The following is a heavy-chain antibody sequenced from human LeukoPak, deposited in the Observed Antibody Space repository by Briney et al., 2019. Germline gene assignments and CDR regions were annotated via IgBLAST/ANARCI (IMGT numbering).Heavy chain of an antibody. D-gene: IGHD6-13*01. CDR2: IKQDGIET. CDR1: GFNSGNYW. Sequence: GGSLRLSCAASGFNSGNYWMSWVRQAPGQRLEWLANIKQDGIETYYLDSVKGRFTISRDSARNSVYLQMNSLRADETAVYFCARFIASPGPDAFDIWGQGTLVTVSS. V-gene: IGHV3-7*01. J-gene: IGHJ3*02. CDR3: ARFIASPGPDAFDI.